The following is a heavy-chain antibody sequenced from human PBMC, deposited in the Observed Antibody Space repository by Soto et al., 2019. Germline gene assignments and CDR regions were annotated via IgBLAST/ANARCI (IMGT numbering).Heavy chain of an antibody. J-gene: IGHJ4*02. Sequence: GESLKISCKGSGYSFTSYWISWVRQMPGKGLEWMGRIDPSDSYTNYSPSFQGHVTISADKSISTAYLQWSSLKASDTAMYYCATHDGSGSHSDYWGQGTLVTVSS. CDR3: ATHDGSGSHSDY. V-gene: IGHV5-10-1*01. CDR1: GYSFTSYW. D-gene: IGHD3-10*01. CDR2: IDPSDSYT.